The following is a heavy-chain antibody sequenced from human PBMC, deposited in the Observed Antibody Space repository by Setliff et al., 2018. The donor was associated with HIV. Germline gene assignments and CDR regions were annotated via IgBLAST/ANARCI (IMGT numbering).Heavy chain of an antibody. D-gene: IGHD3-16*01. CDR1: GFTFSSYA. CDR3: AKGNWGYWYFDI. V-gene: IGHV3-23*01. J-gene: IGHJ2*01. CDR2: ISGSGGRT. Sequence: PGGSLRLSCAASGFTFSSYAMSWVRQAPGKGLEWVSTISGSGGRTYYADSVKGRFTISRDNSKNTLYLQMNSLRAEDTAVYYCAKGNWGYWYFDIWGRGTLVTVSS.